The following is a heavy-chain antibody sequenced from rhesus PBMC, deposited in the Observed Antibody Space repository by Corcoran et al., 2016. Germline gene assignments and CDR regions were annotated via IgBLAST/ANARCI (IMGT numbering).Heavy chain of an antibody. J-gene: IGHJ4*01. D-gene: IGHD3-22*01. CDR1: GGSFSGYY. CDR3: ARDDSYFDY. V-gene: IGHV4-165*01. CDR2: ISGSGST. Sequence: QVQLQESGPGLVKPSETLSLTCAVSGGSFSGYYWGWIRQPPGKGLEWIGYISGSGSTDYNPSLQSRVTISTDTSKNQFSLKLSSVTAADTAVYYCARDDSYFDYWGQGVLVTVSS.